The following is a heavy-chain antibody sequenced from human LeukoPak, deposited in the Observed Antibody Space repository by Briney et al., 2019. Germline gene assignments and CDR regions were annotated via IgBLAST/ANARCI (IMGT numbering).Heavy chain of an antibody. CDR2: IRSTANGYAT. J-gene: IGHJ4*02. CDR1: GFTFSGSA. CDR3: TGNYYGSGSYADFDY. Sequence: GGSLRLSCAASGFTFSGSALHWVRQAAGKGLEWVGRIRSTANGYATAYAASVKGRFTISRDDSKNTAYLQMDSLKTEDTAVYYCTGNYYGSGSYADFDYWGQGTLVTVSS. V-gene: IGHV3-73*01. D-gene: IGHD3-10*01.